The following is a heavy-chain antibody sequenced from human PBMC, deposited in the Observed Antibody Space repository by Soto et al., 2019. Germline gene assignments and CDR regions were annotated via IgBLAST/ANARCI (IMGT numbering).Heavy chain of an antibody. CDR1: GFTFSSYA. V-gene: IGHV3-23*01. D-gene: IGHD3-10*01. J-gene: IGHJ6*03. CDR2: ISGSGGST. CDR3: AKGSLDSGRGEHYYYYYYMDV. Sequence: EVQLLESGGGLVQPGGSLRLSCAASGFTFSSYAMSWVRQAPGKGLEWVSAISGSGGSTYYADSVKGWFTISRDNSKNTLYLQMNSLRAEDTAVYYCAKGSLDSGRGEHYYYYYYMDVWGKGTTVTVSS.